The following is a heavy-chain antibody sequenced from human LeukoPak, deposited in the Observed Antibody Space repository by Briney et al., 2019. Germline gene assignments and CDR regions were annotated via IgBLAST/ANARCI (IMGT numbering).Heavy chain of an antibody. Sequence: SVKVSCKASGGTFSSYAISWVRQAPGQGLEWMGGIIPIFGTANYAQRFQGRVTITTDESTSTAYMELSSLRSEDTAVYYCARDPIGGAVAGTTQNWGQGTLVTVSS. V-gene: IGHV1-69*05. CDR3: ARDPIGGAVAGTTQN. D-gene: IGHD6-19*01. CDR2: IIPIFGTA. J-gene: IGHJ4*02. CDR1: GGTFSSYA.